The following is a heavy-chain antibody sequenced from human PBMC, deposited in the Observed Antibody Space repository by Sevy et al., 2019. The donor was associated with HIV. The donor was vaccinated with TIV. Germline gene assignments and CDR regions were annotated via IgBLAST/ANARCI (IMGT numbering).Heavy chain of an antibody. D-gene: IGHD3-10*01. J-gene: IGHJ6*02. Sequence: SETLSLTCAVSGGSIRSYYWSWIRQSPGKGLEWIGYIDYSGSTNYNPSLKSRVSMSIDTSTNRFSLKLSSATAADTALYYCGGLDYHYYHAMDVWGQGTTVTVSS. V-gene: IGHV4-59*03. CDR3: GGLDYHYYHAMDV. CDR2: IDYSGST. CDR1: GGSIRSYY.